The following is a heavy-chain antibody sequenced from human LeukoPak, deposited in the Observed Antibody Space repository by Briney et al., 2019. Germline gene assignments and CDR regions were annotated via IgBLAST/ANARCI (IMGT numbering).Heavy chain of an antibody. D-gene: IGHD5-18*01. V-gene: IGHV3-21*01. Sequence: KTGGSLRLSCAASGFPFSTYSMNWVRQTPGKGLEWVSSISSSSNYIYYADSVKGRFTISRDNAKNSLYLQMNSLRAEDTAVYYCARGLSGVTGYTYGRGIDYWGQGTLVTVSS. CDR1: GFPFSTYS. CDR2: ISSSSNYI. J-gene: IGHJ4*02. CDR3: ARGLSGVTGYTYGRGIDY.